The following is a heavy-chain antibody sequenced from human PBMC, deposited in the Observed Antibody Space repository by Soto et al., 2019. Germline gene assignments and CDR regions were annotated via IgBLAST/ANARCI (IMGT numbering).Heavy chain of an antibody. J-gene: IGHJ4*02. Sequence: QVPLVESGGGVVQPGRSLRLSCAASGFTFSSYGMHWVRQAPGKGLEWVAVISYDGSIKYYADSVKGRFTISRDNSKNTLFLHMNSLRAEDTAVYYCAKEYSSGWYYFDYWGQGTLVTVSS. CDR2: ISYDGSIK. CDR1: GFTFSSYG. V-gene: IGHV3-30*18. D-gene: IGHD6-19*01. CDR3: AKEYSSGWYYFDY.